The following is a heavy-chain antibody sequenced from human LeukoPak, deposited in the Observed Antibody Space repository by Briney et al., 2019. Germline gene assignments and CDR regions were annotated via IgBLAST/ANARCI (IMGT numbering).Heavy chain of an antibody. CDR3: ARDPDDSSGYHKPPVDY. V-gene: IGHV1-69*04. Sequence: PLKISCKASGVTFSSYAISWVRQAPGHGLEWMGRIIALLGIANYAQKFQGRVTITADKSTSTAYMGLSSLRSEDTAVYYCARDPDDSSGYHKPPVDYWGQGTLVTV. CDR1: GVTFSSYA. J-gene: IGHJ4*02. CDR2: IIALLGIA. D-gene: IGHD3-22*01.